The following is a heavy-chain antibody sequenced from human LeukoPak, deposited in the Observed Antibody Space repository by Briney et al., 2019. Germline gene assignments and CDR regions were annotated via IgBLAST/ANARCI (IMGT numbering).Heavy chain of an antibody. CDR2: INHSVST. CDR1: GGSFSGYY. V-gene: IGHV4-34*01. CDR3: AGGRVVGVPPGWFDP. D-gene: IGHD1-26*01. J-gene: IGHJ5*02. Sequence: KPSETLSLTCAVYGGSFSGYYWSWIRQPPRKGLECIVEINHSVSTNYNPSLKSRVTISVDTFKKQFSLKWRSVTAADTAVYYCAGGRVVGVPPGWFDPWGQGTLVTVSS.